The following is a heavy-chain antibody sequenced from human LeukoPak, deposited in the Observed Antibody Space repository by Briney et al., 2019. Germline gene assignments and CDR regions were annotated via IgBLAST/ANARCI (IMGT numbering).Heavy chain of an antibody. D-gene: IGHD3-22*01. CDR2: INHSGST. CDR3: ARSYYYDSNIDY. J-gene: IGHJ4*02. V-gene: IGHV4-34*01. CDR1: GGSFSGYY. Sequence: PSETLSLTCAVYGGSFSGYYWSWIRQPPGKGLEWIGEINHSGSTNYNPSLKGRVTISVDTSMNQFSLKLSSVTAADTAVYYCARSYYYDSNIDYWGQGTLVTVSS.